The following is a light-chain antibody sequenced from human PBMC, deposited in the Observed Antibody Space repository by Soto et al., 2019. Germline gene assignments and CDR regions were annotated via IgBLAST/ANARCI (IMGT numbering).Light chain of an antibody. J-gene: IGLJ2*01. CDR3: SSYSSSSIPVI. V-gene: IGLV2-14*01. Sequence: QSVLTQPASVSESPGQSITISCTGTSSDVGGYKYVSWYQQHPGEAPKLIIYEVAHRPSGVSSRFSGSKSGNTASLTVSGLQAEDEADYYCSSYSSSSIPVIFGGGTKLTVL. CDR1: SSDVGGYKY. CDR2: EVA.